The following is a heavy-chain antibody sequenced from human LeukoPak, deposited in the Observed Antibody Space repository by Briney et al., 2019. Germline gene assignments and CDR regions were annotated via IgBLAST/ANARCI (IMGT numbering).Heavy chain of an antibody. V-gene: IGHV4-39*01. Sequence: SETLSLTCTVSGGSISSSSYYWGWIRQPPGKGLEWIGSFHYGGSTYYNPSLKSRVTISVDTSKNQFSLKLSSVTAADTAVYYCARPPHYYDSSGAFDIWGQGTMGTVSP. CDR1: GGSISSSSYY. D-gene: IGHD3-22*01. CDR3: ARPPHYYDSSGAFDI. J-gene: IGHJ3*02. CDR2: FHYGGST.